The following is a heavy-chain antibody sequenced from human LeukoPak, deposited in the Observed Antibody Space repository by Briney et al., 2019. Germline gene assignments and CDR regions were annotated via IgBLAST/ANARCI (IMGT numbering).Heavy chain of an antibody. CDR1: GYIFTNYW. D-gene: IGHD1-26*01. J-gene: IGHJ5*02. Sequence: GESLKISCKASGYIFTNYWIGWVRQMPGKGLEWMAIIYPTDFDIKYSPSFQGQVTISADKSISTAYLQWSSLKASDTAMYYCARHREGATTNWFDPWGQGTLVTVSS. CDR2: IYPTDFDI. V-gene: IGHV5-51*01. CDR3: ARHREGATTNWFDP.